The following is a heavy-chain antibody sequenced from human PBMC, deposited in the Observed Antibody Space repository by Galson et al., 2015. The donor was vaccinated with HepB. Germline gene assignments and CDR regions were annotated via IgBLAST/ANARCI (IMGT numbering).Heavy chain of an antibody. J-gene: IGHJ2*01. CDR1: GFSFSYFP. V-gene: IGHV3-30*04. CDR3: VRPRGAGAGDYQNWYFDL. D-gene: IGHD4-17*01. Sequence: SLRLSCAASGFSFSYFPMHWVRQAPGKGLDWVAVISYTGKYTNYADSGMGRFTISRDNSKNALYLQMNSLRLEDTALYCCVRPRGAGAGDYQNWYFDLWGRGTLVTVSS. CDR2: ISYTGKYT.